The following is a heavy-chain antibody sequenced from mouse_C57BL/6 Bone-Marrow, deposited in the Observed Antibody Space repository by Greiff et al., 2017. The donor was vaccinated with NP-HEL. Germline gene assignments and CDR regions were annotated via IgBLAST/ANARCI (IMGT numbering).Heavy chain of an antibody. Sequence: QVQLQQSGAELVRPGTSVKMSCKASGYTFTNYWIGWVKQRPGHGLEWIGDIYPGGGYTNYNEKFKGKATLTADKSSSTTYMQFSILTSEYAAIYYCARWILPYYYAMDYWGQGTTVTVSS. J-gene: IGHJ4*01. CDR1: GYTFTNYW. CDR2: IYPGGGYT. D-gene: IGHD2-3*01. CDR3: ARWILPYYYAMDY. V-gene: IGHV1-63*01.